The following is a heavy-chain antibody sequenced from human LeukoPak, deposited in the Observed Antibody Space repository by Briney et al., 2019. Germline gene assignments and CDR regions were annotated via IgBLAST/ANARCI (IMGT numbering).Heavy chain of an antibody. CDR3: AKDLRVSY. CDR2: ISGSGVGKT. J-gene: IGHJ4*02. Sequence: GGSLILSCAASVFGFSTNPMCWVRQAPWRGLEWVSAISGSGVGKTYYADSVKGRFTISRDDSRNTLYLQMNSLRAEDTAVYYCAKDLRVSYWGQGTLVTVSS. V-gene: IGHV3-23*01. CDR1: VFGFSTNP.